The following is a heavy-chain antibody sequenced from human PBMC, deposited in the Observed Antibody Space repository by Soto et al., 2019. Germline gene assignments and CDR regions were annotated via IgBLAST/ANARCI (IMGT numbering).Heavy chain of an antibody. J-gene: IGHJ6*02. CDR1: GYTFTDYY. CDR2: TTPNSGTT. CDR3: ARVPRGVYYGMDV. Sequence: QVQLVQSGAEVKKPGASVKVSCKASGYTFTDYYMHWVRQAPGQRLEWMGWTTPNSGTTNYAQKFQGWVTMTRDTYITTVYMEVSRLSSDDTAVYYCARVPRGVYYGMDVWGQGTTVTVSS. V-gene: IGHV1-2*04. D-gene: IGHD3-10*01.